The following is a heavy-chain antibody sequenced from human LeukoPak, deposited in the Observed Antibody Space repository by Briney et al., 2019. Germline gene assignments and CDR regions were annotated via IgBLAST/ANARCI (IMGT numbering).Heavy chain of an antibody. J-gene: IGHJ4*02. V-gene: IGHV3-64*01. CDR1: GFTFSSYT. CDR3: ARASSGWYGY. CDR2: ISSNGGST. Sequence: GGSLRTSCVVSGFTFSSYTMHWVRQAPGKGLEYVSAISSNGGSTYYANSVKGRFTISRDNSKNTLYLQMGSLRVEDMAVYYCARASSGWYGYWGQGTLVTVSS. D-gene: IGHD6-19*01.